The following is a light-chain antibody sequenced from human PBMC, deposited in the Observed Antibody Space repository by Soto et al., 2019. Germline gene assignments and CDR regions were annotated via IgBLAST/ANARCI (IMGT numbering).Light chain of an antibody. Sequence: EIVLTQSPGTLSLSPGERATLSCRASQTVGNNYLAWYQQKPGQTPRLLIHGASNRATGIPDRISGSGSGTDFTHFISRLEPEDFAVYYCQQYASSPLTFGGGTKVEIK. CDR3: QQYASSPLT. J-gene: IGKJ4*01. CDR1: QTVGNNY. V-gene: IGKV3-20*01. CDR2: GAS.